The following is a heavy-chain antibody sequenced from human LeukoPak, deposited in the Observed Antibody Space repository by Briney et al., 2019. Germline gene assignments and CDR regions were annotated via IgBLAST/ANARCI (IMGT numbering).Heavy chain of an antibody. V-gene: IGHV5-51*01. D-gene: IGHD6-13*01. CDR2: IYPGDSDT. Sequence: GESLKISCKGSGYSFTSYWIGWVRQMPGKGLEWMGIIYPGDSDTRYSPSFQGQVTISVDKSISTAYLQWSSLKASDTAMYYCARHRGIAAAGNRYFDLWGRGTLVTVPS. CDR1: GYSFTSYW. CDR3: ARHRGIAAAGNRYFDL. J-gene: IGHJ2*01.